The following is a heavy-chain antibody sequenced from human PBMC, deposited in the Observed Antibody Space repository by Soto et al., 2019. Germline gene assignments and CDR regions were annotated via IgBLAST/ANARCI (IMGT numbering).Heavy chain of an antibody. J-gene: IGHJ5*02. D-gene: IGHD3-10*01. CDR1: GDSISSRSHY. Sequence: QVQLQESGPGLVKPSQTLSLTCAVSGDSISSRSHYWNWIRRVPGKGLEFIGYIFYTGATYYNPSLRGRISMSVDNSKNQFSLTLRSVTAADTAIYYCAREGRHSGGMRESWFDPWGQGTQVTVSS. CDR3: AREGRHSGGMRESWFDP. V-gene: IGHV4-31*11. CDR2: IFYTGAT.